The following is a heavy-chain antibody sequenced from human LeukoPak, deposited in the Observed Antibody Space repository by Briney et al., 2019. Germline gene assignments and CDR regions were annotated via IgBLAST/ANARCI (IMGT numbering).Heavy chain of an antibody. D-gene: IGHD6-19*01. CDR3: AKMTVSGRDNWFDP. CDR2: INPNSGGT. V-gene: IGHV1-2*02. J-gene: IGHJ5*02. Sequence: ASVKVSCKASGYTFTGYYMHWVRQAPGQGLEWMGWINPNSGGTNYAQKFQGRVTMTRDTSTSTVYMELSSLRSEDTAVYYCAKMTVSGRDNWFDPWGQGTLVTVSS. CDR1: GYTFTGYY.